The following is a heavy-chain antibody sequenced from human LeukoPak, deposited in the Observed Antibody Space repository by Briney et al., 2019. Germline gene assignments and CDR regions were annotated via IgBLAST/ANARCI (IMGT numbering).Heavy chain of an antibody. D-gene: IGHD2-15*01. J-gene: IGHJ6*02. Sequence: GGSLRLSCAASGFTFTNYWMTWVRQAPGKGLEWVANIKQDGSEKNYVDSVKGRFTVSRDNAEKSLYLQMNSLRAEDTAVYYCAREVFCNGGSCYSNSYGMDVWGQGTTVTVSS. V-gene: IGHV3-7*01. CDR3: AREVFCNGGSCYSNSYGMDV. CDR2: IKQDGSEK. CDR1: GFTFTNYW.